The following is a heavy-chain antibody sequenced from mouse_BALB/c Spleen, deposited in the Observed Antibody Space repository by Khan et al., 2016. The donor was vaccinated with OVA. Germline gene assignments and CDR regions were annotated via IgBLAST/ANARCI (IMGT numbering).Heavy chain of an antibody. CDR1: GFTFSSYS. CDR3: ASHLTGSIAY. V-gene: IGHV5-6*01. CDR2: ISSGADYT. J-gene: IGHJ3*01. D-gene: IGHD4-1*01. Sequence: EVELVESGGDLVKPGGSLKLSCAASGFTFSSYSMSWVRQTPDKRLEWVATISSGADYTYYPDSVKGRFTISSDNAKNTLYLQMSSLKSEDTAMYYYASHLTGSIAYWGQGTLVTVSA.